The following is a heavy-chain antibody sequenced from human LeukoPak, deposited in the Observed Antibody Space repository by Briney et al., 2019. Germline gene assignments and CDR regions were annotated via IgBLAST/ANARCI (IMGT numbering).Heavy chain of an antibody. Sequence: PSETLSLTCAVSGGSISSSNWWSWVRQPPGQGLEWIGEIYHSGSTNYNPSLESRVTISVDKSKNQFSLKLSSVTAADTAVYYCARAGQHFDYWGQGTLVTVSS. J-gene: IGHJ4*02. CDR1: GGSISSSNW. CDR2: IYHSGST. V-gene: IGHV4-4*02. D-gene: IGHD3-10*01. CDR3: ARAGQHFDY.